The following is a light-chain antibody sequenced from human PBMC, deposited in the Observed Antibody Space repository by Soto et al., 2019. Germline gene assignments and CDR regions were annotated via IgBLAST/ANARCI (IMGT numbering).Light chain of an antibody. J-gene: IGKJ5*01. CDR3: QQSYSNPRD. V-gene: IGKV1-39*01. CDR1: QSISNS. Sequence: DVHMTQSPSSLSASVGYRVTITCRASQSISNSLNWYQQKPGRAPKLLIYAASSLQSGVPSRFSGSGSGTDFILTISSLQPEDFETYYCQQSYSNPRDFGQGTRLEIK. CDR2: AAS.